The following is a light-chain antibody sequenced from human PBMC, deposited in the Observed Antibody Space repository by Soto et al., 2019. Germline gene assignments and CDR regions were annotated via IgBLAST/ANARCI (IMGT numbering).Light chain of an antibody. CDR1: QTVGSNY. Sequence: EIVLTQSPGTLSLSAGERATLSCRASQTVGSNYLTWYQQKPGQAPRLLIYGASSRATGIPDRFSGRGSGTAFTLTISRLEPEDFAVYYCQQYGSSPRTFGQGTKVEIK. J-gene: IGKJ1*01. V-gene: IGKV3-20*01. CDR3: QQYGSSPRT. CDR2: GAS.